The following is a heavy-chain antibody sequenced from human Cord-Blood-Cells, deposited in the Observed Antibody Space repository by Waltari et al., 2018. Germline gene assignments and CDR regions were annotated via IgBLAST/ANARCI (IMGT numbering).Heavy chain of an antibody. Sequence: QVQLVQSGAEVKKPGASVKVSCKASGYTFTGYYMHWLRQAPGQGLEWMGRINPNSGGTNYAQKFQGRVTMTRDTSISTAYMELSRLRSDDAAVYYCARDRYSSGWPNWFDPWGQGTLVTVSS. J-gene: IGHJ5*02. CDR2: INPNSGGT. CDR3: ARDRYSSGWPNWFDP. V-gene: IGHV1-2*06. D-gene: IGHD6-19*01. CDR1: GYTFTGYY.